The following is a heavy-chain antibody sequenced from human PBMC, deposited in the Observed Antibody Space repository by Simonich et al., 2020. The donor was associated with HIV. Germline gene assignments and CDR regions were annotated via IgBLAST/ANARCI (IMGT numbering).Heavy chain of an antibody. CDR2: INHCGST. D-gene: IGHD1-26*01. V-gene: IGHV4-34*01. J-gene: IGHJ1*01. Sequence: QVQLQQWGAGLLKPSETLSLTCAVYGGAFSGNYWGCIRQPPGKGLEWIGEINHCGSTNHNPSLKSRVTISVDTSKNQFSLKLSSVTAADTAVYYCARLTASGLGEYFQHWGQGTLVTVSS. CDR3: ARLTASGLGEYFQH. CDR1: GGAFSGNY.